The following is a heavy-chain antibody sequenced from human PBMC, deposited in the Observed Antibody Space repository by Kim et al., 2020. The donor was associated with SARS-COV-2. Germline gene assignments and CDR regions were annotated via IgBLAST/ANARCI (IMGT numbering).Heavy chain of an antibody. D-gene: IGHD3-9*01. V-gene: IGHV3-7*01. J-gene: IGHJ4*02. CDR2: IKQDGSEK. Sequence: GGSLRLSCAASGFTFSSYWMSWVRQAPGKGLEWVANIKQDGSEKYYVDSVKGRFTISRDNAKNSLYLQMNSLRAEDTAVYYCARNVLRYFDWFRDCGGDCYRVDYWGQGTLVTVSS. CDR3: ARNVLRYFDWFRDCGGDCYRVDY. CDR1: GFTFSSYW.